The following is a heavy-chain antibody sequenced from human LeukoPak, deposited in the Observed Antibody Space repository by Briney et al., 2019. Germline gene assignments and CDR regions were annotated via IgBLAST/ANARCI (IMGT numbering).Heavy chain of an antibody. D-gene: IGHD3-22*01. CDR1: GFTFSSYS. V-gene: IGHV3-21*01. Sequence: KPGGSLILSCAASGFTFSSYSMNWVRQAPGKGLEWVSSISSSSSYIYYADSVKGRFTISRDNAKNSLYLQMNSLRAEDTAVYYCARALGTMIVVVTFDYWGQGTLVTVSS. CDR2: ISSSSSYI. J-gene: IGHJ4*02. CDR3: ARALGTMIVVVTFDY.